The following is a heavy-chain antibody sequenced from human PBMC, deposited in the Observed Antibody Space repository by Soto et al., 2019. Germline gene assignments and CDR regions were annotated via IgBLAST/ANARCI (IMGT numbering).Heavy chain of an antibody. D-gene: IGHD6-13*01. J-gene: IGHJ5*02. V-gene: IGHV4-39*01. Sequence: PSETLFLTCTVSSGSISSTIYSLDWIRQPPGKGLEWIGSIFYSGSTYYSPSLKSRVTISVDTSKNQFSLKLTSVTAADTAVYYCARRERAAGTDWWFDPWGQGTLVTVSS. CDR1: SGSISSTIYS. CDR3: ARRERAAGTDWWFDP. CDR2: IFYSGST.